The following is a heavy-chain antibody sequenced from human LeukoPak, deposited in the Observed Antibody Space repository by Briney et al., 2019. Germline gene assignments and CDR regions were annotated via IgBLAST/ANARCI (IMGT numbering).Heavy chain of an antibody. CDR3: IKEKKGSRFTAFDF. J-gene: IGHJ4*02. Sequence: GSLRLSFAASGFPFRCYWIHWVRPAPGEGLVWVSRINSDGSSTSYADSVKGRFIISRDNSENSLYLQTSSLRTEDTALYSCIKEKKGSRFTAFDFWGQGTLVTVSS. V-gene: IGHV3-74*01. D-gene: IGHD2-15*01. CDR1: GFPFRCYW. CDR2: INSDGSST.